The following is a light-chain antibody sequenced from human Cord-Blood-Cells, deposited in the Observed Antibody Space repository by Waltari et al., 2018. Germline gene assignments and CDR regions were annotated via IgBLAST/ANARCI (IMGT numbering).Light chain of an antibody. Sequence: DIVMTPSPDFLAVSLRERPTINCKSSQIVLYSSNNKNYLAWYQQKPGQPPKLLIYWAATRESGVPDRFSGSGSGTDFTLTISSLQAEDVAVYYCQQYYSTPYSFGQGTKLEIK. V-gene: IGKV4-1*01. CDR3: QQYYSTPYS. CDR1: QIVLYSSNNKNY. J-gene: IGKJ2*03. CDR2: WAA.